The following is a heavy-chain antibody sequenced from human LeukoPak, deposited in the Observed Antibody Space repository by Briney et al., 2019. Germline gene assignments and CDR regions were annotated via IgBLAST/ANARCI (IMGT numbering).Heavy chain of an antibody. CDR2: IYPRDGTT. V-gene: IGHV1-46*01. D-gene: IGHD2-15*01. CDR3: TRDPCCGGSCYNWFDP. Sequence: ASVKVSCKASGYTFTNHFVHWVRQAPGQGLEWLGIIYPRDGTTTCAQKFQGRVTMTRDTSTSTVYMELSSLRSEDTAVYYCTRDPCCGGSCYNWFDPWGQGTLVTVSS. J-gene: IGHJ5*02. CDR1: GYTFTNHF.